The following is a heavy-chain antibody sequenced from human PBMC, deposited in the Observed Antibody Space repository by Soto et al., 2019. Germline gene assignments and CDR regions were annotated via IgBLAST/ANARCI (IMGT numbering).Heavy chain of an antibody. CDR3: GRRIPYFSTFDNWFDP. CDR2: IYWSDDK. J-gene: IGHJ5*02. Sequence: SGPKLVNPAQGLTLSCSSSGCSLSTKGEGVGWIRQPPGNALEGVALIYWSDDKRYGPSLKSRLTIAKDTSKNQVVLKMTNMDPVDTGTYYGGRRIPYFSTFDNWFDPWGQGALVTVSS. V-gene: IGHV2-5*04. D-gene: IGHD3-9*01. CDR1: GCSLSTKGEG.